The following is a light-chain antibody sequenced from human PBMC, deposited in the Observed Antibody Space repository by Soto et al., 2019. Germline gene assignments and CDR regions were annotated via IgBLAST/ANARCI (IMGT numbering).Light chain of an antibody. CDR3: TSWTTSATMI. Sequence: QSALTQPASVSGSPGQAITISCTGTSSDIGAYNFVSWYQQHPGKAPKLMLYDVNNRPSGVSNRFSGSKSGNTASLTISGLEAADEADYYCTSWTTSATMIFGGGTKLTVL. CDR2: DVN. V-gene: IGLV2-14*03. CDR1: SSDIGAYNF. J-gene: IGLJ2*01.